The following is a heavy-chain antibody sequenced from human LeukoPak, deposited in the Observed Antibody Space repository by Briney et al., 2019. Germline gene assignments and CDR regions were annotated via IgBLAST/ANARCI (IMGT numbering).Heavy chain of an antibody. CDR1: GFTLSSYA. Sequence: GRSLRLSCAASGFTLSSYAMHWVGQAPGKGLEWVAVISYDGSNKYYADSVKGRFTISRDNSKNTLYLQMNSLRAEDTAVYYCARSSSGWSFDYWGQGTLVTVSS. D-gene: IGHD6-19*01. CDR2: ISYDGSNK. J-gene: IGHJ4*02. CDR3: ARSSSGWSFDY. V-gene: IGHV3-30*04.